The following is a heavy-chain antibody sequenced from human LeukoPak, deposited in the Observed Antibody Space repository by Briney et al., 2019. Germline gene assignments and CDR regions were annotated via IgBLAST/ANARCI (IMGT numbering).Heavy chain of an antibody. CDR1: GFTFRSYW. D-gene: IGHD3/OR15-3a*01. V-gene: IGHV3-7*03. CDR3: ARVGLPFDH. J-gene: IGHJ4*02. Sequence: GGSLRLSCAASGFTFRSYWMSWVRQAPGKGLEWVANINQDGSEKHYVDSVRGRFTISRDNAKKSLYLQMDSLRAEDTAVYYCARVGLPFDHWGQGILVTVSS. CDR2: INQDGSEK.